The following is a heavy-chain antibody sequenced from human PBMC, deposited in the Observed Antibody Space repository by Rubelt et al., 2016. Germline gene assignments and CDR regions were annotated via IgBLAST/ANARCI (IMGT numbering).Heavy chain of an antibody. D-gene: IGHD3-16*01. CDR1: GYTFTSYD. CDR3: AREVGWFDP. Sequence: QVQLVQSGAEVKKPGASVKVSCKASGYTFTSYDINWVRQATGQGLEWMGWMNPNSGTTGCASKCTGRVTRTRNTSISTAYMGLSSLRSEDTAGYYCAREVGWFDPWGQGTLVTVSS. J-gene: IGHJ5*02. CDR2: MNPNSGTT. V-gene: IGHV1-8*01.